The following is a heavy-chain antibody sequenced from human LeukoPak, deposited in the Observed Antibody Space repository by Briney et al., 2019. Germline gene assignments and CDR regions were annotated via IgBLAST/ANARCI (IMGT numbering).Heavy chain of an antibody. CDR1: AYTFTGYY. Sequence: ASVKVSCNASAYTFTGYYMRWERQAPGQGLEWMGWINPNSGGTNYAQKFQGRVTMTRDTSISTAYMELSRLRSDDTAVYYCARGREFYDSSGSDGFDIWGQGTMVTVSS. D-gene: IGHD3-22*01. CDR3: ARGREFYDSSGSDGFDI. V-gene: IGHV1-2*02. J-gene: IGHJ3*02. CDR2: INPNSGGT.